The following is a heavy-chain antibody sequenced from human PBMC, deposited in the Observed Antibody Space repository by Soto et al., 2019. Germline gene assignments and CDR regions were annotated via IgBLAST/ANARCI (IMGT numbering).Heavy chain of an antibody. CDR3: ASPRYSGSYYDAFDL. Sequence: ASVKVSCKASGYTFTSYGISWVRQAPGQGLEWMGWISAYNGNTNYAQKLQGRVTMTTDTSTSTAYMELRSLRSDDTAMYYCASPRYSGSYYDAFDLWGQGTMVTVSS. CDR2: ISAYNGNT. V-gene: IGHV1-18*01. CDR1: GYTFTSYG. J-gene: IGHJ3*01. D-gene: IGHD1-26*01.